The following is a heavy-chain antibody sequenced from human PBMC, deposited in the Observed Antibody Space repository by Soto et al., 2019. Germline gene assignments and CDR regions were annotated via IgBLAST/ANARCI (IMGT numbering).Heavy chain of an antibody. Sequence: QVQLVQSGAEVKKPGASVKVSCKASGYTFTRYFMHWVRQAPGQGLEWMAMINPSGGATNYAPKFNGRVSMSRDTSTNKVYLDLLTLTSDDTAVYYCAREGTTVVTQKGWEYWGQGTLVTVSS. V-gene: IGHV1-46*01. J-gene: IGHJ4*02. CDR3: AREGTTVVTQKGWEY. D-gene: IGHD4-17*01. CDR1: GYTFTRYF. CDR2: INPSGGAT.